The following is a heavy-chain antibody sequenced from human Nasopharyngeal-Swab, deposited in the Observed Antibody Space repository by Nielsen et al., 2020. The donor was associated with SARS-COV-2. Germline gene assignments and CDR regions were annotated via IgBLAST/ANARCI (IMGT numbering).Heavy chain of an antibody. V-gene: IGHV3-11*06. CDR2: ISSGSSYT. J-gene: IGHJ4*02. CDR3: ARYSTYCSGGTCYNPLHY. Sequence: GESLKISCAASGFTFSDYYMTWIRRAPGKGPDWVSYISSGSSYTNYADSVRGRFTISRDNAKNSLYLQMNSLRAEDTAIYYCARYSTYCSGGTCYNPLHYWGQGTLVTVSS. D-gene: IGHD2-15*01. CDR1: GFTFSDYY.